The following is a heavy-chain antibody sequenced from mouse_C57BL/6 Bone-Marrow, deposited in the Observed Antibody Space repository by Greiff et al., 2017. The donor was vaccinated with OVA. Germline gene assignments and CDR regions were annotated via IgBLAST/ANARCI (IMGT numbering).Heavy chain of an antibody. V-gene: IGHV5-17*01. CDR2: ISSGSSTI. J-gene: IGHJ3*01. CDR1: GFTFSDYG. D-gene: IGHD3-2*02. Sequence: EVQVVESGGGLVKPGGSLKLSCAASGFTFSDYGMHWVRQAPEKRLEWVAYISSGSSTIYYADTVKGRFTISRDNAKNTLFLQMTSLRSEDTAMYYCARRRAAQAAWFAYWGQGTLVTVSA. CDR3: ARRRAAQAAWFAY.